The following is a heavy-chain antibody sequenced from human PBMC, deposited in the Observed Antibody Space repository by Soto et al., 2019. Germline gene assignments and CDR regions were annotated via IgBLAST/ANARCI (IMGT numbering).Heavy chain of an antibody. J-gene: IGHJ4*02. Sequence: ETLSLTCDVSGASITTYYWSWIRQAPGKGLEWIGNVYHTGSTDYNSSLRSRVTISVDTSKNQFSLNMNSVTAADTAVYYCARRLFGSGWTLDSWGQGALVTVSS. CDR1: GASITTYY. V-gene: IGHV4-59*13. CDR3: ARRLFGSGWTLDS. CDR2: VYHTGST. D-gene: IGHD6-19*01.